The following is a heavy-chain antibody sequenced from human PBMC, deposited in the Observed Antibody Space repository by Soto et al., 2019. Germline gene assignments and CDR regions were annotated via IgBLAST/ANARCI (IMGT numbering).Heavy chain of an antibody. CDR1: GYSFTSYW. Sequence: GESLKISCKGSGYSFTSYWIGWVRQMPGKGLEWMGIIYPGDSDTRYSPSFQGQVTISADKSISTAYLQWSSLKASDTAMYYCARPTRRDMVRGVIPFGMDVWGQGTTVTVSS. V-gene: IGHV5-51*01. CDR2: IYPGDSDT. D-gene: IGHD3-10*01. CDR3: ARPTRRDMVRGVIPFGMDV. J-gene: IGHJ6*02.